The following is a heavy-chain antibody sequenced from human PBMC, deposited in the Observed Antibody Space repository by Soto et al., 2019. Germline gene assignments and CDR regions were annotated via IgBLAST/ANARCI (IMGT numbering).Heavy chain of an antibody. Sequence: QVQLQQWGAGLLKPSETLSLTCAVYGGSFSGYYWSWIRQPPGKGLEWIGEINHSGSTNYNPSLKSRVTISVDTSKTQFSLKLSSVTAADTAVYYCARAMAVRGRYYYGSGSYLDYWGQGTLVTVSS. CDR1: GGSFSGYY. J-gene: IGHJ4*02. D-gene: IGHD3-10*01. CDR2: INHSGST. V-gene: IGHV4-34*01. CDR3: ARAMAVRGRYYYGSGSYLDY.